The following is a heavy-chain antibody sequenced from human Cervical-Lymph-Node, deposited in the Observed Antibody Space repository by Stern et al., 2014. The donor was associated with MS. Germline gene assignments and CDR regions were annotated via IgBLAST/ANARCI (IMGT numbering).Heavy chain of an antibody. D-gene: IGHD6-13*01. CDR1: GGSISSYY. Sequence: QVQLQESGPGLVKPSETLSLTCTVSGGSISSYYWSWIRQPPGKGLEWIGYIYYSGSTNYNPSLKSRVTISVDTSKNQFSLKLSSVTAADTAVYYCARSWYYFDYWGQGTLVTVSS. CDR3: ARSWYYFDY. V-gene: IGHV4-59*01. J-gene: IGHJ4*02. CDR2: IYYSGST.